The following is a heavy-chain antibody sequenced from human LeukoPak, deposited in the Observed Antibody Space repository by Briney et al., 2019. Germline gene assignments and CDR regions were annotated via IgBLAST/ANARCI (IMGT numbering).Heavy chain of an antibody. CDR3: ARGPPYYYDSSGYYRLDY. D-gene: IGHD3-22*01. CDR1: GGTFSSYA. Sequence: SVKVSCKASGGTFSSYAISWVRQAPGQGLEWMGGIIPIFGTANYAQKFQGRVTITADESTSTAYMELSSLRSEDTAVYYCARGPPYYYDSSGYYRLDYWGQGTLVTVPS. CDR2: IIPIFGTA. J-gene: IGHJ4*02. V-gene: IGHV1-69*13.